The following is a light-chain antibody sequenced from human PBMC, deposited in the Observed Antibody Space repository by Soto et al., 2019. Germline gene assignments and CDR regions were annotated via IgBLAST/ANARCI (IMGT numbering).Light chain of an antibody. CDR1: QTISSW. J-gene: IGKJ1*01. Sequence: DIQITHSPCTLSWSVGDAVTGTFLASQTISSWLAWYQQKPGKAPKLLIYKASTLKSGVPSRFSGSGSGTEFTLTISSLQPDDFATYYCQHYNSYSEAFGQGTKVDIK. V-gene: IGKV1-5*03. CDR2: KAS. CDR3: QHYNSYSEA.